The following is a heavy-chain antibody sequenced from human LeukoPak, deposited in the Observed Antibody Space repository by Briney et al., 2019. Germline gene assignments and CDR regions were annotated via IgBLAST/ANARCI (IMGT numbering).Heavy chain of an antibody. CDR3: ARSDSSGWYSNYFDY. CDR1: GGSISTYY. V-gene: IGHV4-59*01. Sequence: SETLSLTCTVSGGSISTYYWSWIRQPPGKGLEWIGYIYHSGSTDYNPSLKSRVTISVDTSKNHFSLRLSSVTAADTAVYYCARSDSSGWYSNYFDYWGRGTLVTVSS. D-gene: IGHD6-19*01. CDR2: IYHSGST. J-gene: IGHJ4*02.